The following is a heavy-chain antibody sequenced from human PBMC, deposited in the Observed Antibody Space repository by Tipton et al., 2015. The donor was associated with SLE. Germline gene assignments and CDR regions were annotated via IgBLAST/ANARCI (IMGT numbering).Heavy chain of an antibody. CDR3: ARLYEGFGVVINYYFDY. CDR1: GGSISSGDYY. CDR2: IYYSGST. V-gene: IGHV4-39*07. Sequence: TLPLTCTVSGGSISSGDYYWGWIRQSPGKGLEWIGSIYYSGSTYYNPSLKSRVTISVDTSKNQFSLKLSSVTAADTAVYYCARLYEGFGVVINYYFDYWSQGTLVTVSS. J-gene: IGHJ4*02. D-gene: IGHD3-3*01.